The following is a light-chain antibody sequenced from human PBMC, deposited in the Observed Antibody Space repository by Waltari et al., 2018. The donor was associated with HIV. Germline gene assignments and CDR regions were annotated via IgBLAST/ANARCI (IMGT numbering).Light chain of an antibody. Sequence: QSVLTQPPSASGTPGQRVTISCSGSISNIGSNTVNWDQQLPGTAPKLLIYTTNQRPSGVPDRFSGSKSGASASLAISGLQSDDEADYYCATWDDSLNGPVFGGGTKLTVL. CDR2: TTN. V-gene: IGLV1-44*01. CDR1: ISNIGSNT. CDR3: ATWDDSLNGPV. J-gene: IGLJ3*02.